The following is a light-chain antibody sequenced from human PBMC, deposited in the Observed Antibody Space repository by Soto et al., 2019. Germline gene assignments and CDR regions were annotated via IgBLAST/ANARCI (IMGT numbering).Light chain of an antibody. CDR1: QSIRSW. J-gene: IGKJ1*01. CDR3: QHNNGYSWT. CDR2: DAS. V-gene: IGKV1-5*02. Sequence: DIQRTQSPSTLSASVGDRVTIICRASQSIRSWLAWYQQKPGKAPKVLIYDASSLESGVPSRFSGSGSGTEFTLTISSLQPDDFATYYCQHNNGYSWTFGQGTKV.